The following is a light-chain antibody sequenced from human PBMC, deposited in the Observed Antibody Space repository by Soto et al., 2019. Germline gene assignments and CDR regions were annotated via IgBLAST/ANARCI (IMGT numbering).Light chain of an antibody. CDR1: SSDVGFYNY. V-gene: IGLV2-14*01. CDR3: SSYTTSSTLV. Sequence: QSVLTQPRSVSGSPGQSVTISCTGTSSDVGFYNYVSWYQQHPGKAPKLMIYEVSNRPSGASNRFSGSKSGNTASLTISGLQAEDEADYYCSSYTTSSTLVFGTGTKVTVL. CDR2: EVS. J-gene: IGLJ1*01.